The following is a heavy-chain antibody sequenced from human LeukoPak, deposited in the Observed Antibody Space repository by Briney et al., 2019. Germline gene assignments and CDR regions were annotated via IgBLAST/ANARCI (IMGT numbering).Heavy chain of an antibody. V-gene: IGHV4-34*01. CDR2: INHSGST. CDR1: GGSLSGYY. Sequence: SETLSLTCAVYGGSLSGYYWSWIRQPPGKGLEWIGEINHSGSTNYNPSLKSRVTISVDTSKNQFSLKLSSVTAADTAVYYCARAYDYVWGSYRPLGYWGQGTLVTVSS. D-gene: IGHD3-16*02. J-gene: IGHJ4*02. CDR3: ARAYDYVWGSYRPLGY.